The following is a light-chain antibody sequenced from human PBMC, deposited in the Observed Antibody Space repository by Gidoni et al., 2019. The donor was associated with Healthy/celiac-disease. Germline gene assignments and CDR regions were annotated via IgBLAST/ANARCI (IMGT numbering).Light chain of an antibody. CDR1: QGIRND. Sequence: AIQMTQSPSSLSAPVGDRVTITCRASQGIRNDLGWYQQKPGKAPKVLIYAASSLQSGVPSRISGSGSGTDFTLTISSLQPDDFATYYCLQYYNYPWTFGQGTKVEIK. CDR3: LQYYNYPWT. CDR2: AAS. J-gene: IGKJ1*01. V-gene: IGKV1-6*01.